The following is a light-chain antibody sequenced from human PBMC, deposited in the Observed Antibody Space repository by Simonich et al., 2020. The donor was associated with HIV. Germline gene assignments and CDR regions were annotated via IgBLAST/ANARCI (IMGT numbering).Light chain of an antibody. CDR2: DVR. J-gene: IGLJ1*01. CDR1: SSDVGGYKY. CDR3: CSYAGSSTYV. Sequence: QSALTQPASVSGSPGQSITISCTGTSSDVGGYKYVSWYQQYPGKAPKLMIYDVRKLPSGVSSRFSGSKSFNTASLTISWLQAEDEADYYCCSYAGSSTYVFGTGTKVTVL. V-gene: IGLV2-23*02.